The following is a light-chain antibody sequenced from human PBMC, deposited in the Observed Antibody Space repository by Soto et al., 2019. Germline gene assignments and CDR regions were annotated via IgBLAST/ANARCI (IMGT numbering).Light chain of an antibody. CDR3: QQYNSYLS. J-gene: IGKJ3*01. CDR2: SVS. CDR1: QRVYNW. Sequence: IEMTQYPSTVSASVGARVTITCRASQRVYNWLAWYQQKPGKAPKLLISSVSTLESGVPSRFSGSGSGTEFTLAISSLQPEDLGTYCCQQYNSYLSFGPGTKVEI. V-gene: IGKV1-5*01.